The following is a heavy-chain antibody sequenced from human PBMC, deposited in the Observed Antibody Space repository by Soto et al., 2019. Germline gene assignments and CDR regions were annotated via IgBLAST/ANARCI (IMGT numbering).Heavy chain of an antibody. CDR3: ARLLYDSGDYVGY. D-gene: IGHD4-17*01. Sequence: GGSLRLSCVASGFSFSSYSMNWVRQAPGKGLGWVAYISPSETTIYYADSVQGRFTISRDDSKNSVYLQMDGLRVDDSALYYCARLLYDSGDYVGYWGQGXLVTVYS. J-gene: IGHJ4*02. CDR1: GFSFSSYS. V-gene: IGHV3-48*01. CDR2: ISPSETTI.